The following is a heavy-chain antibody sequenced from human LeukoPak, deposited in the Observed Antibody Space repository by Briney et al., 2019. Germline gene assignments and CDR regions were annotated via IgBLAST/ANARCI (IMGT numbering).Heavy chain of an antibody. J-gene: IGHJ4*02. V-gene: IGHV3-74*01. D-gene: IGHD5-18*01. CDR1: GFTFSSYW. CDR2: INSDGSST. Sequence: QSGGSLRLSCAASGFTFSSYWMHWVRHAPGKGLVWVSRINSDGSSTSYADSVKGRFTISRDNAKNTLYLQMNSLRAEDTAVYYCARRGYSYGLDYWGQGALVTVSS. CDR3: ARRGYSYGLDY.